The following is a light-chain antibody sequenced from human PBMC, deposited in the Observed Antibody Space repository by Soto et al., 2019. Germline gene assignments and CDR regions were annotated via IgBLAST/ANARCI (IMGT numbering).Light chain of an antibody. CDR3: CSYAGSYTFDV. V-gene: IGLV2-11*01. CDR1: SSDVGGYNY. J-gene: IGLJ2*01. Sequence: QSVLTQPRSVSGSPGQSVTISCTGTSSDVGGYNYVSWYQQHPGKAPKLMIYDVSKRPSGVPDRFSGSKSGNTASLTISGRQADDEADYYCCSYAGSYTFDVFGGGTKLTVL. CDR2: DVS.